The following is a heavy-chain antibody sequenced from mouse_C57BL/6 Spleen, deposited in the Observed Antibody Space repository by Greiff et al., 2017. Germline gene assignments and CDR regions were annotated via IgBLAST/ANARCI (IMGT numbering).Heavy chain of an antibody. V-gene: IGHV1-53*01. CDR1: GYTFTSYW. CDR3: ARRDYYGSSYHWWYFDV. J-gene: IGHJ1*03. CDR2: INPSNGGT. D-gene: IGHD1-1*01. Sequence: VQLQQPGTELVKPGASVKLSCKASGYTFTSYWLHWVKQRPGQGLEWIGNINPSNGGTNYTAKFQSKATLTVDNSSSTAYMQLSSLTSEDAAVYYCARRDYYGSSYHWWYFDVWGTGTTVTVSS.